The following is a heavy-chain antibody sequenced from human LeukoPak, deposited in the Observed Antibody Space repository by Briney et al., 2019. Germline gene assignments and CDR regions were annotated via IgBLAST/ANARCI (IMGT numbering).Heavy chain of an antibody. Sequence: GGPLRLSCAASGLTLSGYWMHWVRQAPGKGLMWVARINSVGRSTTYADPVKGRFTTSRDNAKNSLYLEMNSLRAEDTAVYYCARDAHLAFDRWGQGTLVTASS. V-gene: IGHV3-74*03. CDR2: INSVGRST. CDR3: ARDAHLAFDR. J-gene: IGHJ5*02. CDR1: GLTLSGYW.